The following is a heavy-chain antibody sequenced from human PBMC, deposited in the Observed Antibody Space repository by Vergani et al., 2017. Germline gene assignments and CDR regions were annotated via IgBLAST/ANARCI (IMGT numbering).Heavy chain of an antibody. J-gene: IGHJ4*02. CDR3: ARVRDGDYVYFDY. Sequence: EVQLVESGGGLVQPGGSLRLSCAASGFTVSSNYMSWVRQAPGKGLEWVSVIYSGGSTYYADSVKGRFTISRDNSKNTLYLQMNSLRAEDTAVYYCARVRDGDYVYFDYWGQGTLVTVSS. CDR1: GFTVSSNY. CDR2: IYSGGST. V-gene: IGHV3-53*01. D-gene: IGHD4-17*01.